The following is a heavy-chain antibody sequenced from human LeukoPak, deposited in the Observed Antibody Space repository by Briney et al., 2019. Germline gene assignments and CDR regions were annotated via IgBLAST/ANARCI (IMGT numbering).Heavy chain of an antibody. V-gene: IGHV3-66*01. Sequence: PGGSLRLSCAASGFTVSSNYMSWVRQAPGKGLEWVSVIYSGGSTYYADSVKGRFTISRDNSKNTLYLQMNSLRAEDTAVYYCARTVVDIVVIRVPGAFDIWGQGTMVTVSS. D-gene: IGHD3-22*01. CDR2: IYSGGST. CDR3: ARTVVDIVVIRVPGAFDI. CDR1: GFTVSSNY. J-gene: IGHJ3*02.